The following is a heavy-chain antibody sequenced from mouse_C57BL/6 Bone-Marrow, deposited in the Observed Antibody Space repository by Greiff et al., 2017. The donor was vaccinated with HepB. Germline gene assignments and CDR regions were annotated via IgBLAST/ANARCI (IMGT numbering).Heavy chain of an antibody. Sequence: EVMLVESGGGLVQPGESLKLSCESTEYEFTSHDMSWVRKTPEKRLELVAAINSDGGSTYYPDTMERRFIFSRYNTKKTLYLQMSILRSEDTAVYYCARHEAGTFAYWGQGTLVTVSA. J-gene: IGHJ3*01. CDR2: INSDGGST. CDR1: EYEFTSHD. D-gene: IGHD4-1*01. V-gene: IGHV5-2*01. CDR3: ARHEAGTFAY.